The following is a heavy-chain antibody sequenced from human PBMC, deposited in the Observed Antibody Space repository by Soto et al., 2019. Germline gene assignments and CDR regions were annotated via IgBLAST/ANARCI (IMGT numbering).Heavy chain of an antibody. V-gene: IGHV3-11*01. CDR1: GFTFSDFY. CDR2: VSSSGSTI. J-gene: IGHJ4*02. CDR3: ASEYTTNVVGPPGY. Sequence: QVQLVESGGGLVKPGGSLRLSCAASGFTFSDFYMTWIRQAPGKGREWVAYVSSSGSTIFYADSVKGRFTSSRDNATRSLFLELSRLRAEDTAVYYCASEYTTNVVGPPGYWGQGTIVVVSS. D-gene: IGHD2-15*01.